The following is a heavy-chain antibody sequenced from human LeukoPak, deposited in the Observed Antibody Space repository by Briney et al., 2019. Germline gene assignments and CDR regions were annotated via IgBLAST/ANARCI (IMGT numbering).Heavy chain of an antibody. Sequence: GGSLRLSCAASGFTFSSYGMHWVRQAPGKGLEWVAVISYDGSNKYYADSVKGRFTISRDNSKNTLYLQMNSLRAEDTAVYYCAKGPYPDYWGQGTLVTVSS. CDR1: GFTFSSYG. CDR2: ISYDGSNK. J-gene: IGHJ4*02. CDR3: AKGPYPDY. V-gene: IGHV3-30*18.